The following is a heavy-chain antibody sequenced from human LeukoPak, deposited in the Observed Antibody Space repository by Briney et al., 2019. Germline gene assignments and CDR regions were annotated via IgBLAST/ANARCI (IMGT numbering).Heavy chain of an antibody. D-gene: IGHD6-13*01. Sequence: SLRLSCAASGFTFDDYAMHWVRQAPGKGLEWVSGFSWNSGSIGYADSVKGRFTISRDNAKNSLYLQMNSLRAEDTALYYCAKDIEDDSSWYFDYWGQGTLVTVSS. CDR3: AKDIEDDSSWYFDY. V-gene: IGHV3-9*01. CDR2: FSWNSGSI. CDR1: GFTFDDYA. J-gene: IGHJ4*02.